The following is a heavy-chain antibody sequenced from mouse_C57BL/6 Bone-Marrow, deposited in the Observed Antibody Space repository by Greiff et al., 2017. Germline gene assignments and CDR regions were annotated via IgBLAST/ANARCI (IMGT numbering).Heavy chain of an antibody. CDR2: INPNYGTT. D-gene: IGHD4-1*01. Sequence: EVQLVESGPELVKPGASVKISCKASGYSFTDYNMNWVKQSNGKSLEWIGVINPNYGTTSYNQKFKGKATLTVDQSSSTAYMQLNSLTSEDSAVYYCARAILGRTEIWYFDVWGTGTTVTVSS. J-gene: IGHJ1*03. CDR1: GYSFTDYN. V-gene: IGHV1-39*01. CDR3: ARAILGRTEIWYFDV.